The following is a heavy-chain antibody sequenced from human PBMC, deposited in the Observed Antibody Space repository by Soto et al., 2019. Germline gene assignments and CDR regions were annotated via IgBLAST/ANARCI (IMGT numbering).Heavy chain of an antibody. Sequence: SETLSLTCTVSGGSISSSSYYWGWIRQPPGKGLEWVGSIYYSGSTYYNPSLKSRVTISVDTSKNQFSLKLSSVTAANTAVYYCARQGSGYLTPSNWFDPWGQGTLVTVS. V-gene: IGHV4-39*01. D-gene: IGHD3-3*01. J-gene: IGHJ5*02. CDR3: ARQGSGYLTPSNWFDP. CDR1: GGSISSSSYY. CDR2: IYYSGST.